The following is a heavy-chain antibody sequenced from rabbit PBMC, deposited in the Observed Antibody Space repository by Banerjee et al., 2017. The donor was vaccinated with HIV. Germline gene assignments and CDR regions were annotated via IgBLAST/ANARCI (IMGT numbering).Heavy chain of an antibody. CDR2: IYTSSGST. CDR1: GIDFSSYYY. CDR3: ARDLGAGSSYWDL. J-gene: IGHJ4*01. D-gene: IGHD8-1*01. V-gene: IGHV1S43*01. Sequence: QEQLVESGGGLVKPGGTLTLTCKASGIDFSSYYYMCWVRQAPGKGLDLIACIYTSSGSTSYATWVNGRFTISRSTSLNTVDLKMTSLTAADTATYFCARDLGAGSSYWDLWGPGTLVTVS.